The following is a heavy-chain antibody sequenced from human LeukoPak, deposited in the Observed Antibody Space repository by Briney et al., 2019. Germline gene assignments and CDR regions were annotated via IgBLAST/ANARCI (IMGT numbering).Heavy chain of an antibody. Sequence: GASVKVSCKASGYTFTSYGISWVRQAPGQGLQWMGWINPNTGGTTYAQNFQGRVTMTRDTSISTAYMELNSLRSDDTAVFYCARGGVAAAGGDFWGQGTLVTVSS. CDR3: ARGGVAAAGGDF. CDR2: INPNTGGT. J-gene: IGHJ4*02. D-gene: IGHD6-13*01. V-gene: IGHV1-2*02. CDR1: GYTFTSYG.